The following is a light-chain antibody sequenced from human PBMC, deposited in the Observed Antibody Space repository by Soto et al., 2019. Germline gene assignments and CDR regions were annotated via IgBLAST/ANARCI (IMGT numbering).Light chain of an antibody. Sequence: QSVLTQPASVSGSHVQSITVSCTGTSSDVGGYNYVSWYQQHPGKAPKLIIYDVSDRPSGVSNRFSGSKSGNTASLTISGLQAEDEADYYCSSYTSGSTSYVFGTGTKVTVL. J-gene: IGLJ1*01. CDR1: SSDVGGYNY. CDR2: DVS. V-gene: IGLV2-14*03. CDR3: SSYTSGSTSYV.